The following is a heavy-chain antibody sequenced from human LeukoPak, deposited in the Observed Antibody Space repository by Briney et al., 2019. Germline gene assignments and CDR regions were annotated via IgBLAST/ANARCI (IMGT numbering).Heavy chain of an antibody. V-gene: IGHV4-39*01. CDR2: VFDSGMT. CDR3: ARLYWDFDF. D-gene: IGHD2-8*02. CDR1: GGSISSTRYY. Sequence: SETLSLTCTVSGGSISSTRYYWGWIRQPPGKGLEWIGSVFDSGMTYYNPSLKSRVTISVDTSKNQFSLSLSSVTAADTAVYYCARLYWDFDFWGQGTLVTVSS. J-gene: IGHJ4*02.